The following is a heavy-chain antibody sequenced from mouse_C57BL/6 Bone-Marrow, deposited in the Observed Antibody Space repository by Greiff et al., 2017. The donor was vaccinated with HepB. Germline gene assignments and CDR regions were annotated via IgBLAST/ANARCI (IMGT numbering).Heavy chain of an antibody. CDR2: IYPRSGNT. Sequence: QVQLQQSGAELARPGASVKLSCKASGYTFTSYGISWVKQRTGQGLEWIGEIYPRSGNTYYNEKLKGKATLTADKSSSTAYMELRSLTSEDSAVYFCATEIWYYGSSRDYWGQGTTLTVSS. J-gene: IGHJ2*01. V-gene: IGHV1-81*01. CDR1: GYTFTSYG. D-gene: IGHD1-1*01. CDR3: ATEIWYYGSSRDY.